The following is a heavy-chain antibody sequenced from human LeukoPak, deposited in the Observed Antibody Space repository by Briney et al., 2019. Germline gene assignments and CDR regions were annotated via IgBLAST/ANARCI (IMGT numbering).Heavy chain of an antibody. J-gene: IGHJ4*02. CDR3: ARGHDDFDY. D-gene: IGHD1-1*01. V-gene: IGHV4-59*01. CDR1: GGSISSYY. Sequence: SETLSLTCTVSGGSISSYYWSWIRQPPGKGLEWTGYIYYSGSTNYNPSLKSRVTISVDTSKNQFSLKLSSVTAADTAVYYCARGHDDFDYWGQGTLVTVSS. CDR2: IYYSGST.